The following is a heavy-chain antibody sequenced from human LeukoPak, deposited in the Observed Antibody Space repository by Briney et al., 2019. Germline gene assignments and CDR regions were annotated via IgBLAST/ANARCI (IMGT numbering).Heavy chain of an antibody. CDR2: FYSGDST. Sequence: GRSLRLSCAASGFSVSSNSMTWVRQAPGKGLEWVSLFYSGDSTTYYADSVKGRLTISGDNSRNTLYLQMNSLRAEDTAVYYCATYHTHIKREFDYWGQGTLVTVSS. CDR1: GFSVSSNS. CDR3: ATYHTHIKREFDY. J-gene: IGHJ4*02. D-gene: IGHD1-14*01. V-gene: IGHV3-53*01.